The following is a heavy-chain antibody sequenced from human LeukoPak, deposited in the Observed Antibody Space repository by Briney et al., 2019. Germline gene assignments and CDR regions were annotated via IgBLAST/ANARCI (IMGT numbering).Heavy chain of an antibody. CDR2: MNPNSGGT. CDR1: GYTFTSYD. CDR3: ARDGVTTVTQY. Sequence: ASVKVSCKASGYTFTSYDINWVRQATGQGLEWMGWMNPNSGGTNYAQKFQGRVTMTRDTSISTAYMELSRLRSDDTAVYYCARDGVTTVTQYWGQGTLVTVSS. D-gene: IGHD4-17*01. V-gene: IGHV1-2*02. J-gene: IGHJ4*02.